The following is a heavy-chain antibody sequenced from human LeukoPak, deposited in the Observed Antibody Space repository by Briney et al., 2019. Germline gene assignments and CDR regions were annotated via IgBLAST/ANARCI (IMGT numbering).Heavy chain of an antibody. CDR1: GFTFSSYA. D-gene: IGHD2-2*01. CDR2: ISGSGDST. J-gene: IGHJ5*02. Sequence: TGGSLRLSCAGSGFTFSSYAMTWVRQAPGKGLEWVSAISGSGDSTYYADSVKGRFTISRDNSKNTLYLQMNSLRPEDTAVYYCATRGYCSGTSCYAPQPWGQGILVTVSS. V-gene: IGHV3-23*01. CDR3: ATRGYCSGTSCYAPQP.